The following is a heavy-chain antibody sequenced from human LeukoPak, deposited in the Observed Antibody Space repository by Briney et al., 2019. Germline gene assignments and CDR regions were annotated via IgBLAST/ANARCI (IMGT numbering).Heavy chain of an antibody. D-gene: IGHD6-13*01. Sequence: GGSLRLSCAASGFTVSRNYMSWVRQAPGKGLEWVSVIYSGGSTYYADSVKGRFTISRDNSENTLYLQMNSLRAEDTAVYYCARSLTTSWYSVDYWGQGTLVTVSS. CDR3: ARSLTTSWYSVDY. CDR2: IYSGGST. V-gene: IGHV3-66*02. CDR1: GFTVSRNY. J-gene: IGHJ4*02.